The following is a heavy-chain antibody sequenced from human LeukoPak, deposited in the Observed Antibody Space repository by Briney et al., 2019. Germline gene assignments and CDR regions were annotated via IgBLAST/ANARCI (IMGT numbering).Heavy chain of an antibody. D-gene: IGHD6-19*01. J-gene: IGHJ4*02. Sequence: PGGSLRLSCAASGFTFSSYEMNWVPQVPGKGTEWISHISSSSGTIHYADSVKGRFTISRDNGRNSLYLQMNSLRVDDAAVYYCARDATPQYSSGWVFFDYWGQGTLVTVSS. CDR2: ISSSSGTI. CDR1: GFTFSSYE. CDR3: ARDATPQYSSGWVFFDY. V-gene: IGHV3-48*03.